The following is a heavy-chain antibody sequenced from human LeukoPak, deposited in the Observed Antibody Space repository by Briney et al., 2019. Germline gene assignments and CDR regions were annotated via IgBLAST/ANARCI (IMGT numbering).Heavy chain of an antibody. V-gene: IGHV3-43*02. J-gene: IGHJ6*02. CDR2: TRVNGDSI. CDR3: AKDSAAGHYYHGMDV. Sequence: GGSLRLSCAGSGFKFDDYAIYWVRQAPGKGLEWVSITRVNGDSIYSGDSVKGRFTISRDNSKNSLYLQMNSLRTEDTALYYCAKDSAAGHYYHGMDVWGQGTMVTVSS. CDR1: GFKFDDYA. D-gene: IGHD6-13*01.